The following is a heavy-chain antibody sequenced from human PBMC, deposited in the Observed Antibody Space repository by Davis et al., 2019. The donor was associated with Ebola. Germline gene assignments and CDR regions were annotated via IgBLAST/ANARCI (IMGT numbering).Heavy chain of an antibody. Sequence: SETLSLTCTVSGGSIRSSRYYRGWIRQPPGKGLEWIGNIYYSGSTYYNPSLKSRVTISADTSKNQFSLKLSSVTAADTAVYYCASSGDATYFDYWGQGTLVTVSS. V-gene: IGHV4-39*01. CDR1: GGSIRSSRYY. CDR3: ASSGDATYFDY. D-gene: IGHD4-17*01. CDR2: IYYSGST. J-gene: IGHJ4*02.